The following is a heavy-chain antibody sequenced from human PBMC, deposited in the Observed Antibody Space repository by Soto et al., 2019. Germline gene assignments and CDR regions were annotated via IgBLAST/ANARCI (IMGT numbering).Heavy chain of an antibody. D-gene: IGHD5-12*01. Sequence: GGSLRLSCAASGFTFSSYSMNWVRQAPGKGLEWVSYISSSSSTIYYADSVKGRFTISRDNAKNSLYLQMNSLRAEDTAVYYCARADSGYAHGYYYYGMDVWGQGTTVTVTS. V-gene: IGHV3-48*01. J-gene: IGHJ6*02. CDR2: ISSSSSTI. CDR3: ARADSGYAHGYYYYGMDV. CDR1: GFTFSSYS.